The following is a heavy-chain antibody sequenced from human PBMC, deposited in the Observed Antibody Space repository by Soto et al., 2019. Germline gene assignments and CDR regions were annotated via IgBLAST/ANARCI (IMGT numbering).Heavy chain of an antibody. D-gene: IGHD3-9*01. J-gene: IGHJ4*02. CDR2: IYYSGST. V-gene: IGHV4-59*01. Sequence: PSETLSLTCTVSGGSISSYYWSWIRQPPGKGLEWIGYIYYSGSTNYNPSLKSRVTISVDTSKNQFSLKLSSVTAADTAVYYCARGAPYYAILTGYYLGYVDFDYWGQGTLVTVSS. CDR3: ARGAPYYAILTGYYLGYVDFDY. CDR1: GGSISSYY.